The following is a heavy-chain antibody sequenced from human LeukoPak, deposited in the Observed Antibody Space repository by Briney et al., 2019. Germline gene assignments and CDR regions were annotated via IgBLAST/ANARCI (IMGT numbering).Heavy chain of an antibody. CDR2: IHYSGST. Sequence: SETLSLTCSVSGGSTRTSTSYWGWVRQPPGKGLEWIGSIHYSGSTYKNPSLKSRVTISMDTSGSQFSLKVTSLTAADSAVYFCARESSSSRYFMDVWGRGTTVTASS. CDR3: ARESSSSRYFMDV. V-gene: IGHV4-39*07. J-gene: IGHJ6*03. CDR1: GGSTRTSTSY. D-gene: IGHD6-6*01.